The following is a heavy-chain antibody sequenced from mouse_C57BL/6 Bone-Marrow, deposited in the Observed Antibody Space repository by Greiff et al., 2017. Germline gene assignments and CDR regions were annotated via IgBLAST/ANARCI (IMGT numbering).Heavy chain of an antibody. CDR2: ISSGGSYT. Sequence: VQLKESGGDLVKPGGSLKLSCAASGFTFSSYGMSWVRQTPDKRLEWVATISSGGSYTYYPDSVKGRFTISRDNAKNTLYLQMSSLKSEDTAMYYCARHRSYYAMDYWGQGTSVTVSA. CDR3: ARHRSYYAMDY. J-gene: IGHJ4*01. CDR1: GFTFSSYG. D-gene: IGHD1-1*01. V-gene: IGHV5-6*01.